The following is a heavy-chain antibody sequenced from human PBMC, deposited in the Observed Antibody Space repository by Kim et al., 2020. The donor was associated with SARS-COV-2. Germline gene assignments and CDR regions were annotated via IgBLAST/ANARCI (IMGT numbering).Heavy chain of an antibody. CDR3: ARTYYGSGSYRDRKIDY. V-gene: IGHV4-34*01. D-gene: IGHD3-10*01. Sequence: LKSRFTIAVDTSKNQFSLKLSSVTAADTAVYYCARTYYGSGSYRDRKIDYWGQGTLVTVSS. J-gene: IGHJ4*02.